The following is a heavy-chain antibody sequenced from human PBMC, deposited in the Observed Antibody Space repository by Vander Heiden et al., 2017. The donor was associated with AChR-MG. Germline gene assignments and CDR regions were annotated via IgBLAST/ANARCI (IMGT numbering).Heavy chain of an antibody. CDR3: ARAYGSGSYFQDYYGMDV. CDR2: INHSGST. CDR1: GGSFSGYS. D-gene: IGHD3-10*01. V-gene: IGHV4-34*01. Sequence: QVQLQQWGAGLLKPSETLSLPCAVYGGSFSGYSWSWIRQPPGKGLEGMGEINHSGSTNYNPSLKSRVTISVDTSKNQFSLKLSSVTAADTAVYYGARAYGSGSYFQDYYGMDVWGQGTTVTVSS. J-gene: IGHJ6*02.